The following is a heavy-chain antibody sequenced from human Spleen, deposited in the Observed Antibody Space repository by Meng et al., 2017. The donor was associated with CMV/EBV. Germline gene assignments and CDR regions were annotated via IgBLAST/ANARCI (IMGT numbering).Heavy chain of an antibody. CDR1: SNGLG. D-gene: IGHD6-25*01. CDR3: AHRPHFHSGYDTFDA. CDR2: IYGDADA. J-gene: IGHJ3*01. V-gene: IGHV2-5*02. Sequence: SNGLGVARPRQQPLKSPEWLQLIYGDADAPHSPSLKSRLTITKDNSRSQVVLRMTNIDPAATATYYCAHRPHFHSGYDTFDAWGQGTVVTVSS.